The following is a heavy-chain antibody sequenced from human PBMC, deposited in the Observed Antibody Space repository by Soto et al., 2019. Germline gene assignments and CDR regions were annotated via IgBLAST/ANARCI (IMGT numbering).Heavy chain of an antibody. CDR3: ARREMAHDF. D-gene: IGHD1-26*01. CDR1: GGSISSGGYS. J-gene: IGHJ4*02. V-gene: IGHV4-30-2*01. Sequence: PSETLSLTCAVSGGSISSGGYSWSWIRQPPGKGLEWIGYIYHSGSTYYNPSLKSRVTISVDRSKNQFSLKLSSVTAADSAVYYCARREMAHDFWGQGTLVTVSS. CDR2: IYHSGST.